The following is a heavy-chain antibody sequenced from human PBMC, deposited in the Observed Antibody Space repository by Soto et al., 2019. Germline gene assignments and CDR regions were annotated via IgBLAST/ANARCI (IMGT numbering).Heavy chain of an antibody. CDR3: AKAWMDNARQRYFDH. CDR2: ISGGIGST. J-gene: IGHJ4*02. D-gene: IGHD5-12*01. Sequence: GGSLRLSCVASGFSFGTYAMTWVRQVPGKGLEWVSTISGGIGSTFYADSVKGRFTISRDISKSTLYLQMNSLRAEDTAVYSCAKAWMDNARQRYFDHWGQGTLVTVSS. CDR1: GFSFGTYA. V-gene: IGHV3-23*01.